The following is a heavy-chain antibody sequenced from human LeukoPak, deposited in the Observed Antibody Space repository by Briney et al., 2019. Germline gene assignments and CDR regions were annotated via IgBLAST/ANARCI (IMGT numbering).Heavy chain of an antibody. CDR2: ISVSAGTT. J-gene: IGHJ4*02. D-gene: IGHD6-19*01. CDR1: GFTFGSYA. Sequence: PGGSLRLSCAASGFTFGSYAMSWVRQAPGKGLEWVSGISVSAGTTYYADSVKGRFTISRDNSRNTLFLQMNSLRADDTAVYFCAKEGGSGWSYFDYWGQGTLVTVSS. CDR3: AKEGGSGWSYFDY. V-gene: IGHV3-23*01.